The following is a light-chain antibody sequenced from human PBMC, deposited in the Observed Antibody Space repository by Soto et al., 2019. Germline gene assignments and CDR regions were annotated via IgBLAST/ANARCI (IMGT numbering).Light chain of an antibody. J-gene: IGKJ1*01. CDR1: QSISSW. CDR3: QQYNSYSWT. V-gene: IGKV1-5*01. CDR2: DAS. Sequence: DIQMTQSPSTLSASVGGRVTITCRASQSISSWLAWYQQKPGQAPKLLIYDASSLESGVPYRFSGSGSGTEFTLTISSLQPDDFATYYCQQYNSYSWTFGQGTKVDIK.